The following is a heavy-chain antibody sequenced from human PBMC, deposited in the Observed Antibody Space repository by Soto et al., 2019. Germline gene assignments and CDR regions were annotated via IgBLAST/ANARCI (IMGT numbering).Heavy chain of an antibody. CDR2: ISGHNGHT. D-gene: IGHD6-19*01. CDR1: GYNFTTHG. V-gene: IGHV1-18*01. J-gene: IGHJ4*02. CDR3: ARYQPYSTGYYYFDH. Sequence: QVPLVQSGAEVEKPGASVKVSCKTSGYNFTTHGVSWVRQAPGQGLEWMGWISGHNGHTNYAQTFQGRVTMTTDTSTTTAYMELRSLRSDDTAVYYCARYQPYSTGYYYFDHWGQGTLAIVTS.